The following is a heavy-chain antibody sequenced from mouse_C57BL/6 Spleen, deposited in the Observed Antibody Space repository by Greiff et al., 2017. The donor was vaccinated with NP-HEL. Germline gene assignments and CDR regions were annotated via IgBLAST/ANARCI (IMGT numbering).Heavy chain of an antibody. Sequence: EVQRVESGGGLVKPGGSLKLSCAASGFTFSDYGMHWVRQAPENGLEWVAYISSGSSTIYYADTVKGRFTISRDNAKNTLFLQMTSLRSEDTAMYYCARGRYFDVWGTGTTVTVSS. CDR1: GFTFSDYG. CDR3: ARGRYFDV. V-gene: IGHV5-17*01. CDR2: ISSGSSTI. J-gene: IGHJ1*03.